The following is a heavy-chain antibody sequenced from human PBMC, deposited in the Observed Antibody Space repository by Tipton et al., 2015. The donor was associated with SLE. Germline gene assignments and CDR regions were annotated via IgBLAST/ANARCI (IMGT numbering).Heavy chain of an antibody. V-gene: IGHV4-34*01. J-gene: IGHJ5*02. CDR3: ARVTELLWFGEARGWFDP. CDR2: INHSGST. Sequence: TLSLTCAVYGGSFSGYYWSWIRQPPGKGLEWIGEINHSGSTNYNPSLKSRVTISVDTSKNQFSLKLSSLTAADTAVYYCARVTELLWFGEARGWFDPWGQGTLVTVSS. D-gene: IGHD3-10*01. CDR1: GGSFSGYY.